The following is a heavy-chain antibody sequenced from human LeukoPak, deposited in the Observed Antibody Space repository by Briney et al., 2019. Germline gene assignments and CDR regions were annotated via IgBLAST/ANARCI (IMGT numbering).Heavy chain of an antibody. V-gene: IGHV4-34*01. CDR1: GGSLSGHY. CDR3: ARVRMMFDY. D-gene: IGHD3-16*01. Sequence: KTSETLSLTCAVYGGSLSGHYWSWIRQPPGKGLEWIGESNHSGSTNYNPSLKSRVTISVDTSKKQFSLKLSSVTAADTAVYYCARVRMMFDYWGQGTLVTVSS. J-gene: IGHJ4*02. CDR2: SNHSGST.